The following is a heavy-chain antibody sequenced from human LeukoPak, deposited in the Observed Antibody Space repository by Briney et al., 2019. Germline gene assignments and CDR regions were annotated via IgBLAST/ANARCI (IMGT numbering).Heavy chain of an antibody. V-gene: IGHV3-64D*09. CDR1: GFTFSSYA. CDR3: VKGSEAYCDSKSDY. D-gene: IGHD2/OR15-2a*01. Sequence: PGGSLRLSCSASGFTFSSYAMHWVRQAPGKGLEYVSAISSNGGTTYYADSVKGRFTIPRDNSKNMLYLQMSSLRAEDRAVYYCVKGSEAYCDSKSDYWGQGTLVTVSS. CDR2: ISSNGGTT. J-gene: IGHJ4*02.